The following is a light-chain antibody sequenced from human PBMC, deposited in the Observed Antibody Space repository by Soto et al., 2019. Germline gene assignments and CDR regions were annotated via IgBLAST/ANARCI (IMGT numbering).Light chain of an antibody. CDR1: QSVTSNY. CDR3: QQYGTSPYS. Sequence: EIVLTQSPGTLSLSPGERATLSCRASQSVTSNYLAWYQQKPGQAPRLLICDASSRATGIPDRFSGSGSGTDYTLTRARLEPEDFAVYYCQQYGTSPYSFGQGTKLEIK. CDR2: DAS. J-gene: IGKJ2*01. V-gene: IGKV3-20*01.